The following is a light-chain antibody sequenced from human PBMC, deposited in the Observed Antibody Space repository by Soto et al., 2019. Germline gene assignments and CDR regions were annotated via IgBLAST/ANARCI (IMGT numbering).Light chain of an antibody. CDR1: QTVTSSHLAPY. J-gene: IGKJ2*01. V-gene: IGKV3-20*01. CDR2: GAS. Sequence: IVLTQSPDPLSLSPGERATLSCRASQTVTSSHLAPYLAWHQHKPGQAPRLLIYGASSRATGIPDRFSGSGSGTDFTLTISSLEHEDLAVYYCQMYGASPYTFGQGTRLEIK. CDR3: QMYGASPYT.